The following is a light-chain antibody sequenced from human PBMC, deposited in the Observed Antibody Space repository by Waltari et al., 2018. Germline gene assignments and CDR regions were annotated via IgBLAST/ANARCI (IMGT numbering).Light chain of an antibody. J-gene: IGKJ1*01. CDR3: QQYNSDSWT. CDR1: QSVSTW. V-gene: IGKV1-5*03. CDR2: KVS. Sequence: DIQMTQSPSTLSAYVGDRITITCRASQSVSTWLAWFQQKPGKAPNLLIYKVSNLESGVPSRFSGGGSGTEFTLTISSLQPDDFATYYCQQYNSDSWTFGQGTKVEI.